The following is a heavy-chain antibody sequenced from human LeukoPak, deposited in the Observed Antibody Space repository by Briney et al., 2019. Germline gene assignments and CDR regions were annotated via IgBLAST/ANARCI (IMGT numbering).Heavy chain of an antibody. Sequence: GGSLRLSCAASGFTFSSYAMSWVRQTPGKGLEWVSTISGSGGSTNYADSVKGRFTISRDNAKNTLYLQMNSLRAEDTAVYYCAANYVWGSYREDYWGQGTLVTVSS. CDR1: GFTFSSYA. CDR2: ISGSGGST. D-gene: IGHD3-16*02. J-gene: IGHJ4*02. V-gene: IGHV3-23*01. CDR3: AANYVWGSYREDY.